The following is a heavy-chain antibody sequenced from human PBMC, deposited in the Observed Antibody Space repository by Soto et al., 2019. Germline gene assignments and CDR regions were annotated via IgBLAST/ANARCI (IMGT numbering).Heavy chain of an antibody. V-gene: IGHV3-23*01. D-gene: IGHD6-13*01. CDR2: IIASASTT. J-gene: IGHJ4*02. CDR1: GFAFSNSA. CDR3: AKDLRGPAAGTWYFDY. Sequence: EVQLLESGGGLVQPGGSLRLSCAASGFAFSNSAMGWVRQAPGKGLEWVSAIIASASTTYYADSVKGRFIISRDNSKNTLYLQMHSLGADDTAVDYCAKDLRGPAAGTWYFDYWGQGTLVTVSS.